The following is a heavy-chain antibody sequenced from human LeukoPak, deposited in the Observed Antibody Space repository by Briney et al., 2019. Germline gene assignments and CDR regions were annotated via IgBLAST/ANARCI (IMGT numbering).Heavy chain of an antibody. Sequence: GGSLRLSCAVSGFTFSSYSMNWVRQAPGKGLEWVSSISSSSYIYYADSVKGRFTISRDNAKNSLYLQMNSLRAEDTAVYYCAREGSGSYYIYYFDYWGQGTLVTVSS. CDR1: GFTFSSYS. V-gene: IGHV3-21*03. CDR3: AREGSGSYYIYYFDY. D-gene: IGHD3-10*01. J-gene: IGHJ4*02. CDR2: ISSSSYI.